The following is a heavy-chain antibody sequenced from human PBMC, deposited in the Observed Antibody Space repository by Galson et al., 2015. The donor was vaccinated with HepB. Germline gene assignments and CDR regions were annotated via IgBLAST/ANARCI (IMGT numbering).Heavy chain of an antibody. V-gene: IGHV1-58*01. J-gene: IGHJ3*02. CDR3: AAPDKNYDFWSGYYLGAFDI. Sequence: SVKVSCKASGFTFTRSAVQWVRQARGQRLEWIGWIVVGSGNTNYAQKFQERVTITRDMSTSTAYMELSSLRSEDTAVYYCAAPDKNYDFWSGYYLGAFDIWGQGTMVTVSS. CDR2: IVVGSGNT. D-gene: IGHD3-3*01. CDR1: GFTFTRSA.